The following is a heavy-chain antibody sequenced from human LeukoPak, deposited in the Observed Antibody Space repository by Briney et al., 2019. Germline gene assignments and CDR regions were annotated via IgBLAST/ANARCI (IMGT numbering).Heavy chain of an antibody. J-gene: IGHJ3*02. D-gene: IGHD3-22*01. CDR1: GGSISNYF. CDR2: IYYSDST. V-gene: IGHV4-59*01. CDR3: AKVPNLLPIGGAFDI. Sequence: PSETLSLTCTVSGGSISNYFWSWIRQPPGKGLECIGYIYYSDSTNYNPSLKSRVTVSVDTSKNQFSLKLSSVTAADTAVYYCAKVPNLLPIGGAFDIWGQGTMVTVSS.